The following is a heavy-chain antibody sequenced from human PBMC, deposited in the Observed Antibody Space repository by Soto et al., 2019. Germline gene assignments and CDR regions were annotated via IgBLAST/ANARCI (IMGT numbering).Heavy chain of an antibody. V-gene: IGHV3-23*01. D-gene: IGHD6-6*01. CDR3: ARHLAAPDY. CDR1: GITFGSRA. J-gene: IGHJ4*02. CDR2: ITDTGGDA. Sequence: GGSLRLSCVASGITFGSRAMSWVRQAPGEGLKWVSTITDTGGDAKYADSVRGRFAVSRDKSISTAYLQWSSLKASDTAMYYCARHLAAPDYWGQGTLVTVSS.